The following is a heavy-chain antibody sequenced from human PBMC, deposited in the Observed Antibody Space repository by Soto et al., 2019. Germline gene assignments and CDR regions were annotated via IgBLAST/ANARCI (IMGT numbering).Heavy chain of an antibody. J-gene: IGHJ3*01. CDR3: ARATYDYGDAGDV. V-gene: IGHV4-4*02. Sequence: QMQLQQSGPGLVKPSGTLSLTCTVSGASVTLSNWWSWSRQPPGRGLEWVGQAYHSGSTNYNPSLETRVTISVATTKTQFSPNLTSVTAAGTAVYYCARATYDYGDAGDVWGQGTAVTVSS. D-gene: IGHD4-17*01. CDR1: GASVTLSNW. CDR2: AYHSGST.